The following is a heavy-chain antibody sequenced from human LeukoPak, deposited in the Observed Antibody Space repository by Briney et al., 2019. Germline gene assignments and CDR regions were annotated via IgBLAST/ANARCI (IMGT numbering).Heavy chain of an antibody. Sequence: PSETLSLTCTVSGGSASSGISYWSWIRQPPGKGLEWIAYIAFGGGTDYSPSLRSRVTISLETTKNQFSLSLSSVSAPDTPVYYCVRVPAAGTGPDLWGQGTLVTVSS. CDR3: VRVPAAGTGPDL. J-gene: IGHJ5*02. CDR2: IAFGGGT. V-gene: IGHV4-61*01. D-gene: IGHD6-13*01. CDR1: GGSASSGISY.